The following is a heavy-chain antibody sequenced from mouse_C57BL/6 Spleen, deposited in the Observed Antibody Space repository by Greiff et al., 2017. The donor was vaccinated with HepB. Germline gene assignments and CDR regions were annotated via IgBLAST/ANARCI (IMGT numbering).Heavy chain of an antibody. Sequence: RPGAGLVGPGSGGGGCGKSSGCTFTSYWMDWVKQRPGQGLEWIGNIYPSDSETHYNQKFKDKATLTVDKSSSTAYMQLSSLTSEDSAVYYCARSAGTDFDYWGQGTTLTVSS. D-gene: IGHD4-1*01. J-gene: IGHJ2*01. CDR1: GCTFTSYW. CDR3: ARSAGTDFDY. V-gene: IGHV1-61*01. CDR2: IYPSDSET.